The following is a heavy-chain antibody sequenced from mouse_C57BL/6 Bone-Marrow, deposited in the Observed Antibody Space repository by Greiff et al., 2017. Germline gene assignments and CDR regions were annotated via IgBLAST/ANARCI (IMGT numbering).Heavy chain of an antibody. CDR3: AKLGWLPYFY. J-gene: IGHJ2*01. CDR2: IYPRSGTT. V-gene: IGHV1-81*01. Sequence: VMLVESGAELARPGASVKLSCKASGYTFTSYGISWVKQRTGQGLEWIGEIYPRSGTTYYNEKFKGKATLTADKSSSTAYMELRSLTSEDSAVXFCAKLGWLPYFYWGQGTTLTVSS. D-gene: IGHD2-3*01. CDR1: GYTFTSYG.